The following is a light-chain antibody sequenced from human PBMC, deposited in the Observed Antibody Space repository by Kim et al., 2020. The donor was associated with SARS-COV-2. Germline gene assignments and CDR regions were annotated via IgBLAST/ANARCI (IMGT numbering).Light chain of an antibody. V-gene: IGLV3-21*04. J-gene: IGLJ2*01. CDR1: NIGSKS. CDR2: YDS. CDR3: QVWDSSSDHPV. Sequence: APGKTARITCGGNNIGSKSVPWYQQKPGQAPVLVIYYDSDRPSGIPERFSGSNSGNTATLTISRVEAGDEADYYCQVWDSSSDHPVFGGGTQLTV.